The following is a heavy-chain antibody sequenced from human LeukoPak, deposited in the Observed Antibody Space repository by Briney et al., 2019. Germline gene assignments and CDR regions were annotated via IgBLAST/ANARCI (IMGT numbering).Heavy chain of an antibody. V-gene: IGHV4-34*01. CDR3: ARESSMVATYFDY. Sequence: SETLSLTCAVYGGSFSGYYWSWLRQPPGKGLEWIGEINHSGSTNYNPSLKSRVTISVDTSKNQFSLKLSSVTAADTAVYYCARESSMVATYFDYWGQGTLVTVSS. CDR2: INHSGST. J-gene: IGHJ4*02. D-gene: IGHD5-12*01. CDR1: GGSFSGYY.